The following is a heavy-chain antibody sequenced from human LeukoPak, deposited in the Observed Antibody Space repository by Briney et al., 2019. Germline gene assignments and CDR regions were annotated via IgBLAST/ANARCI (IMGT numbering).Heavy chain of an antibody. CDR2: ISGTCGST. J-gene: IGHJ4*02. D-gene: IGHD5/OR15-5a*01. CDR1: GFTVSSYA. CDR3: ATSPSVSPRSFDD. Sequence: PGGSLRLCCAASGFTVSSYARRWGRQAPGEGVEWVSTISGTCGSTYYADFVKGLFTISRDYSKNPLYLQMNSLGAEDAAVYYCATSPSVSPRSFDDWGQGTLVTVSS. V-gene: IGHV3-23*01.